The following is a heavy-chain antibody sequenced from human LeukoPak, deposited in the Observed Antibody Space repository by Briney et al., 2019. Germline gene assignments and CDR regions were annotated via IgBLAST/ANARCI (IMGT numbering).Heavy chain of an antibody. V-gene: IGHV1-2*02. CDR2: INPNSGGT. J-gene: IGHJ5*02. Sequence: XXXXXXXXXEWMGWINPNSGGTNYAQKFQGRVTMTRDTSISTAYMELSRLRSDDTAVYYCARRYCSSTSCYHPWGQGTLVTVSS. CDR3: ARRYCSSTSCYHP. D-gene: IGHD2-2*01.